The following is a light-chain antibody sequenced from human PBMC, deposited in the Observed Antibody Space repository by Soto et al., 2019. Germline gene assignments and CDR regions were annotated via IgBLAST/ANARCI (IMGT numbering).Light chain of an antibody. CDR2: AAA. J-gene: IGKJ4*01. CDR3: QQYDDWLRLT. V-gene: IGKV1-39*01. CDR1: QSISSY. Sequence: DIQMTQSPSSLSASVGDRVTITCRASQSISSYINWYQQKPGEAPKLLIYAAASLQSGVPSRFSGSGSGTEFNLTISSLQSEDFAVYFCQQYDDWLRLTFGGGTKVDIK.